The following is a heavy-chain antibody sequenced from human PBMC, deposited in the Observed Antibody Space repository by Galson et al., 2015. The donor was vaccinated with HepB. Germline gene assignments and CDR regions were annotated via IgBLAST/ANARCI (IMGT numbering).Heavy chain of an antibody. V-gene: IGHV3-23*01. CDR2: ISGSGGGT. D-gene: IGHD5-18*01. CDR3: ARQGYSYGGYFDY. Sequence: SVRLSCAASRFTFSSYGKSWLRQYRVKLLQCCSGISGSGGGTYYADSVKGRFTIFRDSSKNTLYLQMNSLRHEDTAVYYCARQGYSYGGYFDYCGQGYLVTVSS. J-gene: IGHJ4*02. CDR1: RFTFSSYG.